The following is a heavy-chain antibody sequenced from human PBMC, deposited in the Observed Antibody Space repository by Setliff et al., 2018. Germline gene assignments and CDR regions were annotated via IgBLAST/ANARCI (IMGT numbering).Heavy chain of an antibody. D-gene: IGHD3-10*01. CDR1: GFSLNSFRMTW. CDR3: ARDATHFTKFRGLNIRYFHIDV. Sequence: GGSLRLSCAASGFSLNSFRMTWMSWVRQAPGKGLEWVANIKEDGCERNYAESVKGRFITSRDNAKNLVFLQITILRVEDTAVYYCARDATHFTKFRGLNIRYFHIDVWGKWTTVTVS. J-gene: IGHJ6*03. CDR2: IKEDGCER. V-gene: IGHV3-7*01.